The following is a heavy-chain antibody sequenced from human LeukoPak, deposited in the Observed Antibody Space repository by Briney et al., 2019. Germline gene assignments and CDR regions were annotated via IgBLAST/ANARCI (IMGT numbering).Heavy chain of an antibody. D-gene: IGHD3-10*01. CDR1: GYTFTGYY. Sequence: ASVKVSCKTSGYTFTGYYMHWVRQAPGQGLEWMGWMNPNSGATNYVQEFQGRVTMTRDTSITTAYMELSGLRSDDTAVYYCAREGREFGPHKLAGFDYWGQGTLVTVSS. J-gene: IGHJ4*02. CDR2: MNPNSGAT. V-gene: IGHV1-2*02. CDR3: AREGREFGPHKLAGFDY.